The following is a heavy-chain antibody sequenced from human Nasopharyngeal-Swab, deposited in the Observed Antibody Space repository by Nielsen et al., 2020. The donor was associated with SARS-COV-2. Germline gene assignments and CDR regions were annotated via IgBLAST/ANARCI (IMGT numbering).Heavy chain of an antibody. V-gene: IGHV3-11*04. D-gene: IGHD3-22*01. CDR2: IGQGGTPI. CDR1: GFPFSDFY. Sequence: GESLKISCAASGFPFSDFYMSWIRQAPGKGLEWLSYIGQGGTPIYYADSVKGRFSISRENAKNSLYLQMDSLRAEDTAIYYCARVNHSSISAWGQGTVVIVSS. CDR3: ARVNHSSISA. J-gene: IGHJ5*02.